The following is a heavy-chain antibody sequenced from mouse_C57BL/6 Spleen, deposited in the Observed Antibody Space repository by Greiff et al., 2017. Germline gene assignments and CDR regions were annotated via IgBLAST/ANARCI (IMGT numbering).Heavy chain of an antibody. CDR1: GFTFSSYT. CDR2: ISGGGGNT. V-gene: IGHV5-9*01. CDR3: ARNYGSSSWFAY. Sequence: EVMLVESGGGLVKPGGSLKLSCAASGFTFSSYTMSWVRQTPEKRLEWVATISGGGGNTYYPDSVKGRFTISRDNAKNTLYLQMSSLRSEDTALYYCARNYGSSSWFAYWGQGTLVTVSA. J-gene: IGHJ3*01. D-gene: IGHD1-1*01.